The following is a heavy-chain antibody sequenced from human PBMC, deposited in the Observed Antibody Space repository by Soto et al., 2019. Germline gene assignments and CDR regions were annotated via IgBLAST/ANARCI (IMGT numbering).Heavy chain of an antibody. CDR1: GYTFTGYY. CDR2: INPNSGGT. V-gene: IGHV1-2*04. D-gene: IGHD3-3*01. CDR3: ASVSFKLRFWEWLYSFDI. Sequence: GASVKVSCKASGYTFTGYYMHWVRQAPGQGLEWMGWINPNSGGTNYAQKFQGWVTMTRDTSISTAYMELSRLRSDDTAVYYCASVSFKLRFWEWLYSFDIWGQGTMVTVSS. J-gene: IGHJ3*02.